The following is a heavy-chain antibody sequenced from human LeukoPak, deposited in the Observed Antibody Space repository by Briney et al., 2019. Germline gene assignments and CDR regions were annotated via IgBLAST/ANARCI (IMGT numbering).Heavy chain of an antibody. Sequence: ASVKVSCKASGYTFTGYYMHWVRQAPGQGLEWMGWINPNSGGTNYAQKFQGRVTMTRDTSISTAYMELSRLRSDDTAVYYCARGSYYDSSGYKYWGQGTLVTVSS. CDR1: GYTFTGYY. J-gene: IGHJ4*02. CDR3: ARGSYYDSSGYKY. D-gene: IGHD3-22*01. V-gene: IGHV1-2*02. CDR2: INPNSGGT.